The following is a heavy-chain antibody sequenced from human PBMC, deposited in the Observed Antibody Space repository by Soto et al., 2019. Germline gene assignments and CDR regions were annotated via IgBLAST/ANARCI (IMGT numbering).Heavy chain of an antibody. CDR2: ISNIGFT. CDR1: GGSFSGYY. D-gene: IGHD3-10*01. J-gene: IGHJ6*02. Sequence: PSETLSLTCAVYGGSFSGYYCSWIRLSPGKGLEWIGYISNIGFTRYNPSLKSRVSISVDTSKNQFSLKLTSVTAADTAVYYCTTQGFGGLHGLVDVWGQGTTVTVSS. V-gene: IGHV4-59*08. CDR3: TTQGFGGLHGLVDV.